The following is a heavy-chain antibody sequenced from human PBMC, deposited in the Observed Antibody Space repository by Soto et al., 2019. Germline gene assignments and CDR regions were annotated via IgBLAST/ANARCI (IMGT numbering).Heavy chain of an antibody. CDR1: GFTFSSYW. CDR2: INSDGGST. CDR3: ARDYNWNDIIDY. J-gene: IGHJ4*02. Sequence: EVQLVESGGGLVQPGGSLRLSCAASGFTFSSYWMHWVRQAPGKGLVWVSRINSDGGSTSYAASVKGRFTISRDNAKNTLYLQMNSLRAEDTAVYYCARDYNWNDIIDYWGQGTLVTVSS. V-gene: IGHV3-74*01. D-gene: IGHD1-20*01.